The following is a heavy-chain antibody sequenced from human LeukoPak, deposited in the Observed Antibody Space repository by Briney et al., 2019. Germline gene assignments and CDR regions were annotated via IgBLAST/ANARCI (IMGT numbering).Heavy chain of an antibody. CDR1: GFTFSSSA. J-gene: IGHJ4*02. CDR2: ISYDGSKR. Sequence: PGGSLRLSCAASGFTFSSSATHWVRQAPGKGLEWVAVISYDGSKRHYADSVKGRFTTSRDNSKNTLYLQMDSVRAEDTAVYYCARHRWLQPRSPYFDYWGQGALVTVSS. D-gene: IGHD5-24*01. V-gene: IGHV3-30-3*01. CDR3: ARHRWLQPRSPYFDY.